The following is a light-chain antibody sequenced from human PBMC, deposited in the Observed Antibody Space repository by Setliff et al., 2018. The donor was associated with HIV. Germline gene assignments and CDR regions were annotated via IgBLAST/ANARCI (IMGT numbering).Light chain of an antibody. CDR3: CSNTGSNTYV. Sequence: QSALTQPASVSGSPGQSITISCTGTSSDIGRYNLVSWYQQYPGKAPKLMIYQATKRPSGVSNRFSGSKSGNTASLTISGLQAEDEADYYCCSNTGSNTYVFGSGTKFTVL. CDR2: QAT. CDR1: SSDIGRYNL. J-gene: IGLJ1*01. V-gene: IGLV2-23*01.